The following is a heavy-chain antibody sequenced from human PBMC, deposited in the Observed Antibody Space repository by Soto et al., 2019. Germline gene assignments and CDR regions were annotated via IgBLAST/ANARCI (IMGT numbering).Heavy chain of an antibody. CDR3: ARVVFLVSKKMVLLPGYGSGSYRQQNWFDP. D-gene: IGHD3-10*01. Sequence: ASVKVSCKASGYTFTSYYMHWVRQAPGQGLEWMGIINPSGGSTSYAQKFQGRVTMTRDTSTSTVYMELSSLRSEDTAVYYCARVVFLVSKKMVLLPGYGSGSYRQQNWFDPWGQGTLVTVSS. J-gene: IGHJ5*02. V-gene: IGHV1-46*01. CDR1: GYTFTSYY. CDR2: INPSGGST.